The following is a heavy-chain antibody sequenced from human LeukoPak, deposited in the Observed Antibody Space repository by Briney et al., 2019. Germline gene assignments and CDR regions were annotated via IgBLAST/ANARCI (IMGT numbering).Heavy chain of an antibody. CDR1: GYTFTSYD. CDR2: MNPNSGNT. J-gene: IGHJ6*03. D-gene: IGHD3/OR15-3a*01. V-gene: IGHV1-8*01. CDR3: ARRFRTEGLGYYMDV. Sequence: ASVKVSCKASGYTFTSYDINWVRQGTGQGLEWMGWMNPNSGNTGYAQKFQGRVTMTRNTSITTAYMELSSLRSEDTAVYYCARRFRTEGLGYYMDVWGKGTTVTVSS.